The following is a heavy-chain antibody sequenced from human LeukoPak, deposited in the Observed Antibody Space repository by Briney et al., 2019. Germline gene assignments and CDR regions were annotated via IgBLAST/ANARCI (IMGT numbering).Heavy chain of an antibody. CDR3: ARGRISLGVYYYYMDV. CDR2: IYYSGST. CDR1: GGSISSYY. J-gene: IGHJ6*03. Sequence: SETLSLTCTVSGGSISSYYWSWIRQPPGKGLEWIGYIYYSGSTNYNPSLKSRVTISVDTSKNQFSLKLSSVTAADTAVYYCARGRISLGVYYYYMDVWGKGTTVTVSS. V-gene: IGHV4-59*12.